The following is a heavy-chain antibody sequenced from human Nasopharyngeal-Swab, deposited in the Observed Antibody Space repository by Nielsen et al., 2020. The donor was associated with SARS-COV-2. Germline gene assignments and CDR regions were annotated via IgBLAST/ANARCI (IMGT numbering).Heavy chain of an antibody. CDR3: ATGPGISRPNWFDP. CDR1: GYTLTELS. V-gene: IGHV1-24*01. Sequence: ASVKVSCKVSGYTLTELSMHWVRQAPGKGLEWMGGFDPEDGETIYAQKFQGRVTMTEDTSTDTAYMELSSLRSEDTAVYYCATGPGISRPNWFDPWGQGTLVTVSS. D-gene: IGHD6-13*01. J-gene: IGHJ5*02. CDR2: FDPEDGET.